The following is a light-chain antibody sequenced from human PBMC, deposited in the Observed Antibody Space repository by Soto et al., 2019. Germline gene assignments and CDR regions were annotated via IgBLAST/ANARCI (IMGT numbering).Light chain of an antibody. CDR2: VXS. Sequence: DVHMTQSPSSLSASLGDRVTISXRSRQRVSIYLNWYQQKPGXHPKXXXYVXSRLESGGPSRLSGSGFGTEFTLTISSLQPDDFATYYCQQYKSDPITFGQGTRLEIK. J-gene: IGKJ5*01. V-gene: IGKV1-5*01. CDR3: QQYKSDPIT. CDR1: QRVSIY.